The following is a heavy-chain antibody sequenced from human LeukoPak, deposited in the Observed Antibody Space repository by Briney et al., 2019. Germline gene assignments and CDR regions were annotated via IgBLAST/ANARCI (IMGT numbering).Heavy chain of an antibody. CDR3: ARRMVAVAEGDLFDY. CDR1: GGSISSSSYY. CDR2: IYYSGST. D-gene: IGHD6-19*01. Sequence: SETLSLTCTVSGGSISSSSYYWGWIRQPPGEGLEWIGSIYYSGSTYYNPSLKSRVTISVDTSKNQFSLKLSSVAAADTAVYYCARRMVAVAEGDLFDYWGQGTLVTVSS. J-gene: IGHJ4*02. V-gene: IGHV4-39*01.